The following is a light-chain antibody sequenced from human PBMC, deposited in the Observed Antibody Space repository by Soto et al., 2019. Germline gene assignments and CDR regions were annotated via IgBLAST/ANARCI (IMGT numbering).Light chain of an antibody. Sequence: QSVLTQPPSVSGAPGQRVTVSCTGSSSNIGARYEVHWYQQLPGTAPKLLIYGNSNRPSGVPDRFSGSKSGTSASLAITGLQAEDEADYYCQSYDSSLSGDVFGTGTKLTV. CDR3: QSYDSSLSGDV. CDR1: SSNIGARYE. V-gene: IGLV1-40*01. CDR2: GNS. J-gene: IGLJ1*01.